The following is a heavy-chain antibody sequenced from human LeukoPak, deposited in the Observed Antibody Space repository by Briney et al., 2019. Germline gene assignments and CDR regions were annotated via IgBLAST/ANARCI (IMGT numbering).Heavy chain of an antibody. D-gene: IGHD6-13*01. J-gene: IGHJ5*02. CDR2: IYPGDSDT. V-gene: IGHV5-51*01. CDR3: ARHFTATGTGRGWFDP. CDR1: GYSFTSYW. Sequence: LGESLKISCKGSGYSFTSYWIGWVRQMPGKGLEWMGIIYPGDSDTRYSPSFQGQVTISADKSITTAYLQWSSLKASDTAMYFCARHFTATGTGRGWFDPWGQGTLVTVSS.